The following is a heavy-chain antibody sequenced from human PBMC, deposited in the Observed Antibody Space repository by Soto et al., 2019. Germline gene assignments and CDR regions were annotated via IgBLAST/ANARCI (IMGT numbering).Heavy chain of an antibody. CDR3: ARDPPRYGSGSLAWGY. CDR1: GGTFSSYT. D-gene: IGHD3-10*01. Sequence: SVKVSCKASGGTFSSYTRSWVRQAPGQGLEWMGRIIPILGIANYAQKFLGRVTITADKSTSTAYMELSSLRSEDTAVYYCARDPPRYGSGSLAWGYWGQGTLVTVSS. J-gene: IGHJ4*02. V-gene: IGHV1-69*04. CDR2: IIPILGIA.